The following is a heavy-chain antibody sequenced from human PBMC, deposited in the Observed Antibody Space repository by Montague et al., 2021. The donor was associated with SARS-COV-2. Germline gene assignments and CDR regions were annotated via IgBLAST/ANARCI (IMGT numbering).Heavy chain of an antibody. CDR3: ARVLLGVSHGDY. V-gene: IGHV3-11*01. Sequence: SLRLSCAASGFTLSDYYMSWIRQAPGKGLEWLSYISNTGLDIKYGDSVKGRFTVSRDIVKNTLYLQMDSLRAEDTAVYYCARVLLGVSHGDYWGQGTLVTVSS. CDR2: ISNTGLDI. CDR1: GFTLSDYY. J-gene: IGHJ4*02. D-gene: IGHD3-10*01.